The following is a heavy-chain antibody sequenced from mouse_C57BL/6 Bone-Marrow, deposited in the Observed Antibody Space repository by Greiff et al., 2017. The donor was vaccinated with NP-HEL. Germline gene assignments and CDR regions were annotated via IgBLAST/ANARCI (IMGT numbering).Heavy chain of an antibody. CDR2: IDPENGDT. J-gene: IGHJ2*01. CDR3: TAETYSGSSPYDFDY. V-gene: IGHV14-4*01. D-gene: IGHD1-1*01. CDR1: GFTIKDDY. Sequence: EVQLQQSGAELVRPGASVKLSCTASGFTIKDDYMHWVKQRPEQGLEWIGWIDPENGDTEYASKFQGKATLTADKSSNTAYLQLSSLTSEDTAVYYSTAETYSGSSPYDFDYWGQGTTLTVSS.